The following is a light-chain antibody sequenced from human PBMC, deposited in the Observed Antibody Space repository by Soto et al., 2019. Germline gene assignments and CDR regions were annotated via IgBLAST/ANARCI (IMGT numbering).Light chain of an antibody. CDR2: DAS. Sequence: DIQMTQSPSSLSASLGDRVTITCQASQDITKYLSWFQPKPGKVPKLLIYDASELETGVPSRFSGSGSGTDFTFTISSLQPEDIATYYCQHYDNLPYTFGQGTKLEMK. CDR3: QHYDNLPYT. J-gene: IGKJ2*01. CDR1: QDITKY. V-gene: IGKV1-33*01.